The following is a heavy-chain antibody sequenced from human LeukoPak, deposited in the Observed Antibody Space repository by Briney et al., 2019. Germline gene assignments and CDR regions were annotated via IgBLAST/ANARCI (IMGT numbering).Heavy chain of an antibody. V-gene: IGHV3-33*06. CDR3: AKAFSSGYSYGTDY. CDR2: IWYDGTNK. CDR1: GFTFSSYG. D-gene: IGHD5-18*01. J-gene: IGHJ4*02. Sequence: GGSLRLSCAASGFTFSSYGMHWVRQAPGKGLEWVALIWYDGTNKYYADSVKGRFTISRDNSKNTLYLQMNSLRAEDTAVYYCAKAFSSGYSYGTDYWGQGTLVTVSS.